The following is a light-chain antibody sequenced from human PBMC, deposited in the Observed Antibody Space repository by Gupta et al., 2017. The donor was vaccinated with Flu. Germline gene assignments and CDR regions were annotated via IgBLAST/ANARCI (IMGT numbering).Light chain of an antibody. CDR3: QSYDSSLSGSV. CDR2: GNS. J-gene: IGLJ3*02. V-gene: IGLV1-40*01. CDR1: SSNIGAGYD. Sequence: QSVLTQPPSVSGATGQRVTISCTESSSNIGAGYDVHWYQQLPGTAPKLLIYGNSNRPSGVPDRFSGSKSGTSASLAITGLQAEDEADYYCQSYDSSLSGSVFGGGTKLTVL.